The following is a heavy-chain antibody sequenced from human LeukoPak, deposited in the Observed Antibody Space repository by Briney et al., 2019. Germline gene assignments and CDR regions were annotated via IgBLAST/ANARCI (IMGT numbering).Heavy chain of an antibody. D-gene: IGHD1-26*01. Sequence: PGGSLRLSCAASGFTFSSYSMNWVRQAPGKGLEWVSSISSSSSYIYYADSVKGRFTISRDNAKNSLYLQMNSLRAEDTAVYYCARYGIVGAKPIDYWGQGTLVTVFS. CDR2: ISSSSSYI. CDR1: GFTFSSYS. J-gene: IGHJ4*02. V-gene: IGHV3-21*01. CDR3: ARYGIVGAKPIDY.